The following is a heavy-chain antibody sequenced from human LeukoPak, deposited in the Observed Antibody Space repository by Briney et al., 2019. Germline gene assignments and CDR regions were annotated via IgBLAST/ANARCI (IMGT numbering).Heavy chain of an antibody. J-gene: IGHJ4*02. D-gene: IGHD3-10*01. CDR1: GGSFSAYY. CDR2: IYYSGST. CDR3: ASYGSGSYYMGFDY. Sequence: PSETLSLTCAVYGGSFSAYYWSWIRQPPGKGLEWIGYIYYSGSTNYNPSLKSRVTISVDTSKNQFSLKLSSVTAADTAVYYCASYGSGSYYMGFDYWGQGTLVTVSS. V-gene: IGHV4-59*01.